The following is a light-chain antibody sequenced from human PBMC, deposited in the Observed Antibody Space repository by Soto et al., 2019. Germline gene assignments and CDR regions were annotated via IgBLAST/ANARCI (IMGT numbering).Light chain of an antibody. CDR2: ANS. J-gene: IGLJ1*01. V-gene: IGLV1-40*01. Sequence: QSVLTQPPSVSGAPGQRVTISCTGSSSNIGAGYDVHWYQQLPGTAPKLLIYANSNRPSGVPDRFSASKSGTSASLAITGLQAEDEADYHCQSYDSSLTLRVLGTGTKATVL. CDR3: QSYDSSLTLRV. CDR1: SSNIGAGYD.